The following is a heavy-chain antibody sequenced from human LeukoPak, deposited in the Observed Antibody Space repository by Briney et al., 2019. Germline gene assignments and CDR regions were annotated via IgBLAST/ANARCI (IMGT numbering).Heavy chain of an antibody. CDR3: ARGLLKIAVAGHKDY. V-gene: IGHV4-34*01. CDR2: INHSGST. D-gene: IGHD6-19*01. CDR1: GGSFSGYY. Sequence: SETLSLTCAVYGGSFSGYYRSWIRQPPGMGLEWIGEINHSGSTNYNPSLKSRVTISVDTSKNQFSLKLSSVTAADTAVYYCARGLLKIAVAGHKDYWGQGTLVTVSS. J-gene: IGHJ4*02.